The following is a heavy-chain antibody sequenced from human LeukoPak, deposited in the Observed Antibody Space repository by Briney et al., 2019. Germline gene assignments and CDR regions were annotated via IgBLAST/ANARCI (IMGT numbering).Heavy chain of an antibody. J-gene: IGHJ3*02. D-gene: IGHD1-26*01. Sequence: GGSLRLSCAASGFTVSSNYMSWVRQAPGKGLEWVGRIKSKTDGGATDYGAPVKGRFIISRDDSKNTLYLQMNGLKIEDTAVYYCITDPGEWEPIWGQGTMVTVSS. CDR1: GFTVSSNY. CDR2: IKSKTDGGAT. CDR3: ITDPGEWEPI. V-gene: IGHV3-15*01.